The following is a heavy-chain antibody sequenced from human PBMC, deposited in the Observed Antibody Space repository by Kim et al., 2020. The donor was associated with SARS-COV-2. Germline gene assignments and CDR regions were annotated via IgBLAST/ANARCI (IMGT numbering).Heavy chain of an antibody. Sequence: ASVKVSCKASGYTFTSYGISWVRQAPGQGLEWMGWISAYNGYTNYAQKLQGRVTMTTDTSTSTAYMELRSLRSDDTAVYYCARSHLPAARVVGYYYGMDVWGQGTTVTVSS. V-gene: IGHV1-18*01. CDR2: ISAYNGYT. CDR3: ARSHLPAARVVGYYYGMDV. J-gene: IGHJ6*02. D-gene: IGHD2-2*01. CDR1: GYTFTSYG.